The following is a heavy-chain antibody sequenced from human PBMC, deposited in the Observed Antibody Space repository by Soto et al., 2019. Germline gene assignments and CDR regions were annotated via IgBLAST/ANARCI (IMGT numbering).Heavy chain of an antibody. CDR3: ARGGSGYCSGGSCREEEFDY. V-gene: IGHV3-33*01. CDR2: IWYDGSNK. CDR1: GFTFSSYG. Sequence: QVQLVESGGGVVQPGRSLRLSCAASGFTFSSYGMHWVRQAPGKGLEWVAVIWYDGSNKYYADSVKGRFTISRDNSKNTLYLQMNSLRAEDTAVYYCARGGSGYCSGGSCREEEFDYWGQGTLVTVSS. D-gene: IGHD2-15*01. J-gene: IGHJ4*02.